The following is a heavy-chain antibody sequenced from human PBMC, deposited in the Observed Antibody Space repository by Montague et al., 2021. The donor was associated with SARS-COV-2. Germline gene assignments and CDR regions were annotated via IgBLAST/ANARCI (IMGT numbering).Heavy chain of an antibody. J-gene: IGHJ4*02. D-gene: IGHD2-15*01. CDR3: ANADRCSSGSCYSPFDS. CDR2: IYYTGTT. V-gene: IGHV4-39*01. CDR1: GDSVKTNLYY. Sequence: SETLSLTCTVSGDSVKTNLYYWGWIRQPPGKGLEWIGNIYYTGTTYYNPSLKSRVTMSVDTSKNQFSLKLPSVTAADTAVYYCANADRCSSGSCYSPFDSWGQGSLVTVSS.